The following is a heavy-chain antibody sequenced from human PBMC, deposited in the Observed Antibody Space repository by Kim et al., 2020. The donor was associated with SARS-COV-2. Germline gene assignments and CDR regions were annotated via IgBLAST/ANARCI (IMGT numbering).Heavy chain of an antibody. V-gene: IGHV3-53*01. J-gene: IGHJ4*02. CDR3: ARDRASGGVHY. CDR2: T. Sequence: TYYADSGKGRFTISRDNSKNTLYLQMNSLRAEDTAVYYCARDRASGGVHYWGQGTLSPSPQ. D-gene: IGHD6-19*01.